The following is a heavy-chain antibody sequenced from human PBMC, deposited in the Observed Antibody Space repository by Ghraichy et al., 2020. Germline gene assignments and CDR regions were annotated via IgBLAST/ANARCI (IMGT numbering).Heavy chain of an antibody. D-gene: IGHD1-20*01. CDR2: MHPDTENT. CDR1: RNTFTSYD. J-gene: IGHJ3*02. V-gene: IGHV1-8*01. Sequence: ASVKVSCKASRNTFTSYDINWERQAPGQGLERMGWMHPDTENTGYAQKFQGRVTMTRNTSISTAYMELSSLTSEDTAVYYCAKSITGTGDAFDIWGQGTMVTFSS. CDR3: AKSITGTGDAFDI.